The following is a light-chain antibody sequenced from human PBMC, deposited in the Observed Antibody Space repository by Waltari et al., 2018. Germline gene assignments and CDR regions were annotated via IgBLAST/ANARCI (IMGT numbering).Light chain of an antibody. J-gene: IGKJ5*01. CDR2: AAS. V-gene: IGKV3-15*01. CDR3: QQYSLGPPIT. Sequence: IVLTQSPDTLSVSPGETATLSCRASQNIKSNLAWYHQRPGQPPRLLIHAASTRAPGVPARFSGSRSGTEFTLTISNLQSEDFAVYYCQQYSLGPPITFGQGTRLEIK. CDR1: QNIKSN.